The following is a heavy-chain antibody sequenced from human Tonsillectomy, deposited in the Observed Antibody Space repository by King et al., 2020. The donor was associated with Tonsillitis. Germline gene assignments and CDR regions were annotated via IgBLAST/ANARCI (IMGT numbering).Heavy chain of an antibody. J-gene: IGHJ6*02. V-gene: IGHV3-23*04. CDR2: ISGSGGTI. CDR3: AKDSGNNYYDMDV. Sequence: VQLVESGGGLVQPGGSLRLSCAASGFRFGSYAMSWVRQASGKGLEWVSGISGSGGTIYYADSVKGRFTISSDTSKNTLYLQMNSLRGEDTGVYYCAKDSGNNYYDMDVWGQGTTVTVSS. CDR1: GFRFGSYA.